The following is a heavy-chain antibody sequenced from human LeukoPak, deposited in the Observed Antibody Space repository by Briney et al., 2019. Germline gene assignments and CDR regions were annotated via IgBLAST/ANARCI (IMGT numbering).Heavy chain of an antibody. Sequence: ASVKVSCKASGYTCTGYYMHWVRQAPGQGLEWMGWINPNSGDTNYAQKFQGRVTMTRDTSISTAYMELSRLRSDDTAVYYCARQLGALDDWGQGTLVTVSS. CDR2: INPNSGDT. CDR3: ARQLGALDD. J-gene: IGHJ4*02. D-gene: IGHD3-16*01. V-gene: IGHV1-2*02. CDR1: GYTCTGYY.